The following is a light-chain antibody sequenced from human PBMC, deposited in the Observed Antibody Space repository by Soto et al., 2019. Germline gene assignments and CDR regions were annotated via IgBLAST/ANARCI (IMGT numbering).Light chain of an antibody. Sequence: QPVLTQPPSASGTPGQRVTISCSGSSSNIESNNVYWYQQVPGTAPKLVIYRNDQRPSGVPDRFSGSKSGTSASLAISGLRSEDEADYYCAAWDESLSGPYVFGTGTKVTVL. CDR1: SSNIESNN. CDR3: AAWDESLSGPYV. CDR2: RND. V-gene: IGLV1-47*01. J-gene: IGLJ1*01.